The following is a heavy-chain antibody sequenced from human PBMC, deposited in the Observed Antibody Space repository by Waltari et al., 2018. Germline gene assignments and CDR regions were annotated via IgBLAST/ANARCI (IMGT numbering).Heavy chain of an antibody. Sequence: VQLVESGGGLVQPGGSLRLSCAASGFTFSSYEMNWVRQAPGKGLEWVSYISSSCSTICYADSVKGRFTISRDNAKNSLYLQMNSLRAEDTAVYYCVREWSGWEPSYYFDYWGQGTLVTVSS. J-gene: IGHJ4*02. CDR3: VREWSGWEPSYYFDY. V-gene: IGHV3-48*03. CDR2: ISSSCSTI. D-gene: IGHD1-26*01. CDR1: GFTFSSYE.